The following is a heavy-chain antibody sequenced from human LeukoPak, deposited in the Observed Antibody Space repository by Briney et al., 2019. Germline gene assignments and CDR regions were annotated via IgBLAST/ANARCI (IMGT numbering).Heavy chain of an antibody. CDR1: GFTFTSYG. D-gene: IGHD3-10*01. J-gene: IGHJ4*02. V-gene: IGHV3-30*03. CDR2: ITYDGYYK. Sequence: GSLRLSCAASGFTFTSYGMRWVRQSPGKGLEWVALITYDGYYKYYSDSVKGRFTISSDTSKNTLYLQMNSLRAEDTAVYYCARDLSPVVRASPMGYWGQGTLVTVSS. CDR3: ARDLSPVVRASPMGY.